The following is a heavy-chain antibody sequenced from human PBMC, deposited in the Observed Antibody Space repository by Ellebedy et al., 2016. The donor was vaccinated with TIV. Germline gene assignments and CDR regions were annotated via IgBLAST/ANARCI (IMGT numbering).Heavy chain of an antibody. V-gene: IGHV3-23*01. CDR2: ISDSGGST. D-gene: IGHD3-22*01. J-gene: IGHJ4*02. CDR1: GFTFSRYA. CDR3: AKGQLSGYYYSFDS. Sequence: GESLKISCAASGFTFSRYAMSWVRQAPGKGLEWVSAISDSGGSTYYAGSVKGRFTISRDNSKNMLYLQMNSLRDDDTALYYCAKGQLSGYYYSFDSWGQGMLVTVSS.